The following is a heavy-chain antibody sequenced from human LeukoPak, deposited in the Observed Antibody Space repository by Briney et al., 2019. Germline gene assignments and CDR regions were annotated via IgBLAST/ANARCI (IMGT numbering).Heavy chain of an antibody. J-gene: IGHJ4*02. V-gene: IGHV3-20*04. CDR2: INWNGGST. CDR1: GFTFDDYG. D-gene: IGHD6-19*01. CDR3: ARGQWLLYYFDY. Sequence: PGGSPRLSCAASGFTFDDYGMSWVRQAPGKGLEWVSSINWNGGSTGYADSVKGRFTISRDNAKNSLYLQMNSLRAEDTALYYCARGQWLLYYFDYWGQGTLVTVSS.